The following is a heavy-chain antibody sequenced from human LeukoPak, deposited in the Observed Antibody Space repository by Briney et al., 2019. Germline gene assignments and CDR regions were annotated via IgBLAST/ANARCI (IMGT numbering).Heavy chain of an antibody. D-gene: IGHD2-15*01. CDR1: GFIFSRYW. CDR3: ARQGAADSRDY. CDR2: INQDGSDK. Sequence: GGSLRLSCATSGFIFSRYWMNWVRQAPGKGLEWVAKINQDGSDKNYVDSVKGRFTISRDNAKNSLYLQTNNLRVEDTAVYYCARQGAADSRDYWGQGTLVTVSS. V-gene: IGHV3-7*01. J-gene: IGHJ4*02.